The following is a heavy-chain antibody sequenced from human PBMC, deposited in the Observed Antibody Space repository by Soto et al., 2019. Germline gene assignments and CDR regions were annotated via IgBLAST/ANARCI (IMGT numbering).Heavy chain of an antibody. J-gene: IGHJ4*02. CDR1: GASVSSYY. CDR3: ARDVGKNY. CDR2: IHSSGNV. D-gene: IGHD3-10*01. Sequence: ASETLSLTCSVSGASVSSYYWSWFRQPVGKGLEWIGRIHSSGNVNYNPSLESRVTMSLDTSKNQFSLRLSSLTAADTALYLCARDVGKNYWGQGIRVTVSS. V-gene: IGHV4-4*07.